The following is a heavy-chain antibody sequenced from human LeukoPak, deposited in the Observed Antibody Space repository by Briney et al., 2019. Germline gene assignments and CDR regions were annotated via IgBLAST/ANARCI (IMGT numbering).Heavy chain of an antibody. Sequence: HGESLKISCKGSGYSFSNYWIGWVRQMPGKGLEWMAIIYPGDSDTTYSPSFQGQVTISADKSISTAYLQWSSLKASDTAMYYCARSDDSSSWYNWFDPWGQGTLVTVSS. CDR1: GYSFSNYW. CDR3: ARSDDSSSWYNWFDP. V-gene: IGHV5-51*01. CDR2: IYPGDSDT. D-gene: IGHD6-13*01. J-gene: IGHJ5*02.